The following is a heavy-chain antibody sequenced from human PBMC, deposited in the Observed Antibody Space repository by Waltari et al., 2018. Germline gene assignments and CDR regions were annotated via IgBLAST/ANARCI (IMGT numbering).Heavy chain of an antibody. CDR1: GYTFTGYY. Sequence: QVHLVQSGAEVKKPGASVKVSCKASGYTFTGYYIQWVRRAPGQGLEWMGRINPTSGETNYAQTCQGRVTLTRDTSINTAYMELSSLKSDDTAVYYCARDLGSDYGNRDYWGQGTLVTVPS. CDR2: INPTSGET. J-gene: IGHJ4*02. CDR3: ARDLGSDYGNRDY. D-gene: IGHD4-17*01. V-gene: IGHV1-2*06.